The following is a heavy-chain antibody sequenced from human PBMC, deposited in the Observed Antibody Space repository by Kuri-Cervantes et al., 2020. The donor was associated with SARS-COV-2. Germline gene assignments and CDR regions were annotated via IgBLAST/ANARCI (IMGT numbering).Heavy chain of an antibody. D-gene: IGHD2-21*01. CDR3: ARDPCGIDCWRRLDY. J-gene: IGHJ4*02. CDR2: ISAYNGVT. Sequence: ASVKVSCKASGYTFINYGINWVRQAPGQGLEWMGWISAYNGVTFFAHNFQGRVTMTVDASTSTAYMELRSLRSDDTAVYYCARDPCGIDCWRRLDYWGQGTLVTVSS. CDR1: GYTFINYG. V-gene: IGHV1-18*04.